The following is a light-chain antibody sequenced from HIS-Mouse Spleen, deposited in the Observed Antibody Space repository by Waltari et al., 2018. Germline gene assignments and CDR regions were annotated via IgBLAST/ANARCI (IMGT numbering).Light chain of an antibody. CDR2: WAS. V-gene: IGKV4-1*01. CDR3: QQYYSTPWT. CDR1: QSVLYSSNNKNY. Sequence: DIVMTQSPDSLAVSLGERATINCKSSQSVLYSSNNKNYLAWYQQKPGQPPKLLIYWASTREAGVPDRFSGRGSGTGFTVTSSSLQAEDVAVYYCQQYYSTPWTFGQGTKVEIK. J-gene: IGKJ1*01.